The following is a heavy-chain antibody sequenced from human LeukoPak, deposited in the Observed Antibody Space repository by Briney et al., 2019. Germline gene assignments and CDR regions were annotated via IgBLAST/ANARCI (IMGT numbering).Heavy chain of an antibody. CDR2: INPSGGST. J-gene: IGHJ6*02. CDR1: GYTFTSYY. V-gene: IGHV1-46*01. D-gene: IGHD5-18*01. Sequence: ASVKVSCKASGYTFTSYYMHWVRQAPGQGLEWMGIINPSGGSTSYAQKFQGRATMTRDTSTSTVYMELSSLRSEDTAVYYCARDGPPSLSGYSYGFSANYYYYGMDVWGQGTTVTVSS. CDR3: ARDGPPSLSGYSYGFSANYYYYGMDV.